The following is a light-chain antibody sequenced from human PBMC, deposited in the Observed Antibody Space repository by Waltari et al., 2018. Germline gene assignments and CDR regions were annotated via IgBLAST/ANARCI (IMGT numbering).Light chain of an antibody. CDR3: HLYGSGRT. CDR2: GAS. CDR1: QTVSDSY. V-gene: IGKV3-20*01. J-gene: IGKJ4*01. Sequence: NVLTQSPGTVSLSPGERATLSCRASQTVSDSYLAWYQHQPGQAPRLLIYGASSMAPGIPDRFSGSGSGTDFTLTISRLEPEDSAVYFCHLYGSGRTFGGGTKVEIK.